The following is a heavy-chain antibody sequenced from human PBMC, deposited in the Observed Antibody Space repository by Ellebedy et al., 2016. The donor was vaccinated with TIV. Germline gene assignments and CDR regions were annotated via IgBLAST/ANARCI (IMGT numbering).Heavy chain of an antibody. J-gene: IGHJ6*02. D-gene: IGHD2/OR15-2a*01. CDR1: GGSFSKYT. CDR3: ASGPVPYFMYV. Sequence: AASVKVSCKASGGSFSKYTLSWVRQAPGQGLERMGGIIPIFGPANYARKFQGRVTINADESTSTVYMELSSLGSGDTAVYYCASGPVPYFMYVWGQGTTVTVSS. V-gene: IGHV1-69*13. CDR2: IIPIFGPA.